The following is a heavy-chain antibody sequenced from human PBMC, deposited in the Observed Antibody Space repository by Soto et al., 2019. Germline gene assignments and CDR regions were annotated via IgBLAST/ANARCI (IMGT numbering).Heavy chain of an antibody. CDR1: GGTFSSYT. J-gene: IGHJ4*02. D-gene: IGHD5-12*01. V-gene: IGHV1-69*08. Sequence: QVQLVQSGAEVKKPGSSVKVSCKASGGTFSSYTISWVRQAPGQGLEWMGRIIPILGIANYAQKFQGRVTITADKSTSTAYMELSSLRSEDTAVYYCARDPLSGYDTDWGQRTLVTVSS. CDR3: ARDPLSGYDTD. CDR2: IIPILGIA.